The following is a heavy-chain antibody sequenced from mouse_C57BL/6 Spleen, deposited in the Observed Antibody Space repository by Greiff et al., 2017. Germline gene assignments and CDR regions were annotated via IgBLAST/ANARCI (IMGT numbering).Heavy chain of an antibody. V-gene: IGHV5-17*01. CDR2: ISSGSRTI. Sequence: GVEWVAYISSGSRTIYFADTVKGRFTISRDNAKNTLFLQMTSLRSEDTAMYYCARSIYAMDYWGQGTSVTVSS. J-gene: IGHJ4*01. CDR3: ARSIYAMDY. D-gene: IGHD2-10*02.